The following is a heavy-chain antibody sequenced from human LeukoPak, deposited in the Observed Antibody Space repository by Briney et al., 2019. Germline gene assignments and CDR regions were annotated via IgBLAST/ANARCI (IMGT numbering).Heavy chain of an antibody. CDR1: GYTFTDYY. CDR3: ARELFDSGSYYIRRVYYYGMDV. V-gene: IGHV1-2*02. Sequence: GASVKVSCKASGYTFTDYYMHWVRQAPGQGLEWMGWINPNSGGTNYAEKFQGRVTMTRDSSISTAYMELSRLRSDGTAMYYCARELFDSGSYYIRRVYYYGMDVWGQGNTVTVS. J-gene: IGHJ6*02. D-gene: IGHD3-10*01. CDR2: INPNSGGT.